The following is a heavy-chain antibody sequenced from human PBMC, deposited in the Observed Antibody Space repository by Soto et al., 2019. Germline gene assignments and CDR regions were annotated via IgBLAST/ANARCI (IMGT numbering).Heavy chain of an antibody. CDR2: ILSDGSNT. Sequence: QLQLVESGGGVVQPGTSLRLSCAASGFTFTKSDMHWVRQAPGQGLEWMAIILSDGSNTYYADSVKGRFTISRDNSKNTLSLQMNDLRAEDTALYYCAKDRSRTWSFDYWGQGTLVTVSS. CDR3: AKDRSRTWSFDY. D-gene: IGHD2-2*01. CDR1: GFTFTKSD. J-gene: IGHJ4*02. V-gene: IGHV3-30*18.